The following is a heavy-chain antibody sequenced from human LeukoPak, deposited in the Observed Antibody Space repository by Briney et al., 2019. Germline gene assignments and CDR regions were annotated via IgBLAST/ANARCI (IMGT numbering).Heavy chain of an antibody. CDR3: AKERTSGSYRYYFDY. CDR2: ISGSGGST. Sequence: GGSLKLSCAASGFTFSSYAMSWVRQAPGKGLEWVSAISGSGGSTYYADSVKGRFTISRDNSKNTLYLQMNSLRAEDTAVYYCAKERTSGSYRYYFDYWGQGTLVTVSS. V-gene: IGHV3-23*01. J-gene: IGHJ4*02. D-gene: IGHD1-26*01. CDR1: GFTFSSYA.